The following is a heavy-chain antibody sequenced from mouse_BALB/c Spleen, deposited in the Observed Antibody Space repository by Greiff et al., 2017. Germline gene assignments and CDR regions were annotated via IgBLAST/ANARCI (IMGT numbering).Heavy chain of an antibody. Sequence: EVMLVESGGGLVQPGGSRKLSCAASGFTFSSFGMHWVRQAPEKGLEWVAYISSGSSTIYYADTVKGRFTISRDNAKNNLYLQMSSLKSEDTAMYYCAREDRYDYAMDYWGQGTSVTVSS. V-gene: IGHV5-17*03. CDR1: GFTFSSFG. CDR2: ISSGSSTI. CDR3: AREDRYDYAMDY. D-gene: IGHD2-14*01. J-gene: IGHJ4*01.